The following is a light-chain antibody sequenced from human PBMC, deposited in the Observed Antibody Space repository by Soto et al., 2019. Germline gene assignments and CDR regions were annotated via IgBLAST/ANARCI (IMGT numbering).Light chain of an antibody. CDR2: GAS. J-gene: IGKJ1*01. CDR3: QQYNNWPPWT. Sequence: IVMTQSPATLSVSPGDRVTLSCRASQSVSTNLAWYQHKPGQAPRLLVYGASTRATGIPARFSGSGSGTEFTLTISSLQSEDFAVYYCQQYNNWPPWTLGQGTKVDIK. V-gene: IGKV3-15*01. CDR1: QSVSTN.